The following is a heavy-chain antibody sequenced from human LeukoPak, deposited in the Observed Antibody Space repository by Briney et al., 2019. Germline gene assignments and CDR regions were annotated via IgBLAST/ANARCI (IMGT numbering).Heavy chain of an antibody. CDR3: ASNDYDILTGYYCLDY. CDR1: GFTFSSYS. CDR2: ISSSSSYI. Sequence: PGGSLRLFCAASGFTFSSYSMNWVRQAPGKGLEWVSSISSSSSYIYYADSVKGRFTISRDNAKNSLYLQMNSLRAEDTAVYYCASNDYDILTGYYCLDYWGQGTLVTVSS. J-gene: IGHJ4*02. V-gene: IGHV3-21*01. D-gene: IGHD3-9*01.